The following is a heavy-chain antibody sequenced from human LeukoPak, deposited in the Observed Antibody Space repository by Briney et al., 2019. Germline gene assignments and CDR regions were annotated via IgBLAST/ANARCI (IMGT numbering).Heavy chain of an antibody. CDR3: AKTALAVAGIVPVESELDY. Sequence: GGSLRLSCAASGFTFSSSWMYWVRQAPGKGLEWVSTIVGSGDNTYYADSVKGRFTISRDNSKNTLYLQMNSLRAEDTAVYYCAKTALAVAGIVPVESELDYWGQGTLVTVSS. CDR1: GFTFSSSW. D-gene: IGHD6-19*01. J-gene: IGHJ4*02. V-gene: IGHV3-23*01. CDR2: IVGSGDNT.